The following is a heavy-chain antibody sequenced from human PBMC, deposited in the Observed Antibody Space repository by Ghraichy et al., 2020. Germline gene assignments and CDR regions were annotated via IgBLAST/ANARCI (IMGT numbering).Heavy chain of an antibody. J-gene: IGHJ6*04. CDR1: GYTFTGYY. D-gene: IGHD1-14*01. CDR3: ARDPPRAIPYRCWDV. Sequence: ASVKVSCKASGYTFTGYYMHWVRQAPGQGLEWMGWINPNSGGTNYAQKFQGRVTMTRDTSISTAYMELSRLRSDDTAVYYCARDPPRAIPYRCWDVWGEERTVTASS. CDR2: INPNSGGT. V-gene: IGHV1-2*02.